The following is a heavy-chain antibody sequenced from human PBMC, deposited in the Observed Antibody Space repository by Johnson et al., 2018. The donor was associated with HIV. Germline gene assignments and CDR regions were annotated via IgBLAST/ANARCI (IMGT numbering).Heavy chain of an antibody. D-gene: IGHD1-1*01. Sequence: VQLVESGGGLVQPGGSLRLSCAASGFTFSSYDMHWVRQATGKGLEWVSAIGTAGDTYYPGSVKGRFTISRENAKNSLYLQMNSLRAEDTAVYYCAKATTGSDAFDIWGQGTMVTVSS. CDR1: GFTFSSYD. V-gene: IGHV3-13*01. J-gene: IGHJ3*02. CDR2: IGTAGDT. CDR3: AKATTGSDAFDI.